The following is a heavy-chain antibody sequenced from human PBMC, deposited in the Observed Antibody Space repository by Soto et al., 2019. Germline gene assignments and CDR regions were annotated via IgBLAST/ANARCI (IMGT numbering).Heavy chain of an antibody. CDR2: IYWDDDK. CDR3: XHRVSHXYDYIWGSYRYTDRPPGHNWFDP. CDR1: GFSLSTSGVG. J-gene: IGHJ5*02. V-gene: IGHV2-5*02. Sequence: SGPTLVKPTQTLTLTCTFSGFSLSTSGVGVGWIRQPPGKALEWLALIYWDDDKRYSPSLKSRLTTTKETSXNQVVLTXXXXXXXXXXXXXXXHRVSHXYDYIWGSYRYTDRPPGHNWFDPWGQGTLVTVSS. D-gene: IGHD3-16*02.